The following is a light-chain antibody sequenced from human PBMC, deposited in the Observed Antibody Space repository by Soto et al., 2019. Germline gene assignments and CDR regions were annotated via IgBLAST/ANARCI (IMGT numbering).Light chain of an antibody. Sequence: DIQMTQSPSSLSASVGDRVTITCRASQGISNYLAWYQQKPGKVPKLLIYAASTLQSGVPSRFSGSGSGTECTLTISSLQPEDVATYDCQKYNSAPFTVGPGTKVDIK. J-gene: IGKJ3*01. CDR3: QKYNSAPFT. CDR1: QGISNY. CDR2: AAS. V-gene: IGKV1-27*01.